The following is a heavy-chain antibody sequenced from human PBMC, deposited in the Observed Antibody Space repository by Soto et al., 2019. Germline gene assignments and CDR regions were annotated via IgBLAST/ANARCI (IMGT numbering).Heavy chain of an antibody. Sequence: ASVKVSCKASGYTFTNYGISWVRQAPGQRLEWMGWINAGNGNTKYSQNFQGRVTITRDTSASTAYMDLSSLRSGDTAVYYCARVIYSSNWPLLDYWGQGTLVTVSS. J-gene: IGHJ4*02. V-gene: IGHV1-3*01. CDR2: INAGNGNT. D-gene: IGHD6-13*01. CDR3: ARVIYSSNWPLLDY. CDR1: GYTFTNYG.